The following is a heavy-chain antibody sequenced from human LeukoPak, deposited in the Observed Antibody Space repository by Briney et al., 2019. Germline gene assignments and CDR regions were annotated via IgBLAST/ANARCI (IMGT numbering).Heavy chain of an antibody. CDR2: INHSGST. CDR1: GGSFSGYY. Sequence: SETLSLTCAVYGGSFSGYYWSWIRQPPGKGLEWIGEINHSGSTNYNPSLKSRVTISVDTSKNQFSLKLSSVTAADTAVYYCARRGDYYDSSGYYDYWGQGTLVTVSS. J-gene: IGHJ4*02. CDR3: ARRGDYYDSSGYYDY. D-gene: IGHD3-22*01. V-gene: IGHV4-34*01.